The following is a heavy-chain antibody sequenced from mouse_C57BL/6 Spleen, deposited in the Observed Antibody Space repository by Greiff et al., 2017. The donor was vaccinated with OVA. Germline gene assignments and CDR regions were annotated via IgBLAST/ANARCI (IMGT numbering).Heavy chain of an antibody. J-gene: IGHJ4*01. CDR2: INPGSGGT. Sequence: QVQLQQSGAELVRPGTSVKVSCKASGYAFTNYLIEWVKQRPGQGLEWIGVINPGSGGTNYNEKFKGKATLTADKSSSTAYMPLSSLTSEDSAVYFCARERSYAMDYWGQGTSVTVSS. CDR1: GYAFTNYL. V-gene: IGHV1-54*01. CDR3: ARERSYAMDY.